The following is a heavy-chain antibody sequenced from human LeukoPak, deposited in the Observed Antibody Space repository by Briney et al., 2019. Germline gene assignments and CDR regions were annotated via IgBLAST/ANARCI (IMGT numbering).Heavy chain of an antibody. V-gene: IGHV4-39*01. J-gene: IGHJ4*02. CDR1: GGSISSSSYY. Sequence: TSETLSLTCTVSGGSISSSSYYWGWIRQPQGKGVEWIGSIYYSGSTYYNPSLKSRVTISVDTSKNQFSLKLSSVTAADTAVYYCARQAVAGTFDYWGQGTLVTVSS. CDR3: ARQAVAGTFDY. CDR2: IYYSGST. D-gene: IGHD6-19*01.